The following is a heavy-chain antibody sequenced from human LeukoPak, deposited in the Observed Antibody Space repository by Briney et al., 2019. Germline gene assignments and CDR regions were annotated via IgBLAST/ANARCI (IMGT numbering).Heavy chain of an antibody. V-gene: IGHV3-73*01. Sequence: GGSLRLSCAASGFTFSGSAMHWVRQASGKGLDWVGRIRSKANSYATAYAASVKGRFTISRDDSKNTAYLQMNSLKTEDTAVYYCTRASGGYDSSFDYWGQGTLVTVSS. D-gene: IGHD5-12*01. CDR3: TRASGGYDSSFDY. CDR2: IRSKANSYAT. CDR1: GFTFSGSA. J-gene: IGHJ4*02.